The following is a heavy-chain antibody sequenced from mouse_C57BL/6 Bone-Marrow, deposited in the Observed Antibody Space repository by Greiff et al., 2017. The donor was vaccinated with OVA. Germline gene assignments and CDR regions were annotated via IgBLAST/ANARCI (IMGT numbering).Heavy chain of an antibody. CDR2: INPYNGGT. CDR1: GYTFTDYY. V-gene: IGHV1-19*01. Sequence: VQLKQSGPVLVKPGASVKMSCKASGYTFTDYYMNWVKQSHGKSLEWIGVINPYNGGTSYNQKFKGKATLTVDKSSSTAYMELNSLTSEDSAVYYCARGEDYYGSSYVAWVYWGQGTLVTVSA. CDR3: ARGEDYYGSSYVAWVY. J-gene: IGHJ3*01. D-gene: IGHD1-1*01.